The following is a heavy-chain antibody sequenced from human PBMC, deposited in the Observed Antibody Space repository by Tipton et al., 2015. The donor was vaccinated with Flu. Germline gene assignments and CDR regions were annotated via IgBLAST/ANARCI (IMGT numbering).Heavy chain of an antibody. CDR3: ARHTGDSVRGVIDY. CDR1: GDSIGSRYF. CDR2: IHRSGST. J-gene: IGHJ4*02. Sequence: GSLRLSCSVSGDSIGSRYFWGWIRQSPGRGLEWIGNIHRSGSTYYNPSLKSRVTISVDTSKNQFSLKLSSVTAADTAVYYCARHTGDSVRGVIDYWGQGTLVTVSS. D-gene: IGHD3-10*02. V-gene: IGHV4-38-2*01.